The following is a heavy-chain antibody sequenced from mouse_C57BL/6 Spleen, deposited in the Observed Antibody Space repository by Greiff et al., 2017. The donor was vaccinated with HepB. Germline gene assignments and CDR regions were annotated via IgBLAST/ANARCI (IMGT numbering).Heavy chain of an antibody. CDR1: GYSFTDYN. V-gene: IGHV1-39*01. D-gene: IGHD1-1*01. J-gene: IGHJ2*01. CDR3: ARGGFITTVVGPFDY. Sequence: EVKLMESGPELVKPGASVKISCKASGYSFTDYNMNWVKQSNGKSLEWIGVINPNYGTTSYNQKFKGKATLTVDQSSSTAYMQLNSLTSEDSAVYYCARGGFITTVVGPFDYWGQGTTLTVSS. CDR2: INPNYGTT.